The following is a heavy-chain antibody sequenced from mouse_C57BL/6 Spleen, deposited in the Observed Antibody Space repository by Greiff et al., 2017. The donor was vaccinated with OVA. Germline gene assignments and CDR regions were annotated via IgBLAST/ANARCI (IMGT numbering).Heavy chain of an antibody. CDR3: AQRLGDY. D-gene: IGHD1-2*01. J-gene: IGHJ4*01. CDR2: IYPGDGDT. CDR1: GYAFSSSW. V-gene: IGHV1-82*01. Sequence: VQLQQSGPELVKPGASVKISCKASGYAFSSSWMNWVKQRPGKGLEWIGRIYPGDGDTNYNGKFKGTATMTADKSSSTAYMQLSSLTSEDSAVYFCAQRLGDYWGQGTSVTVSS.